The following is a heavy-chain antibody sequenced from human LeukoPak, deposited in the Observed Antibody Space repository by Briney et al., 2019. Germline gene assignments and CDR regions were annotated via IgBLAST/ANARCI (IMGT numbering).Heavy chain of an antibody. CDR2: IKQDGSEK. CDR1: GFTFSSSW. CDR3: ARDLGYGDYSDY. Sequence: GGSLRLSCAASGFTFSSSWMSWVRQAPGKGLEWVANIKQDGSEKYYVDSVKGRFTISRDNAKNSLYLQMNSLRAEDTAVYYCARDLGYGDYSDYWGQGTLVTVSS. D-gene: IGHD4-17*01. V-gene: IGHV3-7*01. J-gene: IGHJ4*02.